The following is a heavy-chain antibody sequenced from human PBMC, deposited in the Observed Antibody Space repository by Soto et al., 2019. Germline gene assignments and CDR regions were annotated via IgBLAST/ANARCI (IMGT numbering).Heavy chain of an antibody. J-gene: IGHJ4*02. CDR1: GFAFEQYT. CDR3: AKDRQPDGVWDIDW. V-gene: IGHV3-23*05. D-gene: IGHD4-17*01. CDR2: IYGSATRV. Sequence: HPGGSLRLSCAASGFAFEQYTISWVRQAPGKGLEWVSSIYGSATRVFYADSVKGRFTISRDNSRNTVYLQMNNMRVEDTAMYYCAKDRQPDGVWDIDWWGRGTRVTVSS.